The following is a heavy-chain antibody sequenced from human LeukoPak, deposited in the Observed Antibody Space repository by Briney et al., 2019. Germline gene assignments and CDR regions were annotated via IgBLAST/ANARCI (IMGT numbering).Heavy chain of an antibody. CDR2: ISSSSSTI. D-gene: IGHD3-3*01. J-gene: IGHJ5*02. Sequence: RPGGSLRLSCAASGFTFGSFSMNWVRQAPGKGLECISYISSSSSTIYYADSVRGRFTISRDNAKNSLYLQMNSLRAEDTAVYYCARGLFGVVIHNWSTPGAREPWSPSPQ. CDR1: GFTFGSFS. CDR3: ARGLFGVVIHNWSTP. V-gene: IGHV3-48*01.